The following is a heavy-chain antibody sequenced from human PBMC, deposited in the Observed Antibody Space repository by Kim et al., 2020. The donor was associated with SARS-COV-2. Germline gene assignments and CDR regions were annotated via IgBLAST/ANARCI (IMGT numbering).Heavy chain of an antibody. Sequence: GESLKISCKGSGYSFTSYWIGWVRQMPGKGLEWMGIIYPGDSDTRYSPSFQGQVTISADKSISTAYLQWSSLKASDTAMYYCARIPSEWLLEGVGWFDPWGQGTLVTVSS. V-gene: IGHV5-51*01. CDR3: ARIPSEWLLEGVGWFDP. CDR1: GYSFTSYW. J-gene: IGHJ5*02. CDR2: IYPGDSDT. D-gene: IGHD3-3*01.